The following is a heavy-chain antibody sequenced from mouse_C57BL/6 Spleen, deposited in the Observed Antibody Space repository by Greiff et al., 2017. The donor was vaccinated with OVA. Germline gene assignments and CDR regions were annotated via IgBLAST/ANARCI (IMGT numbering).Heavy chain of an antibody. CDR1: GYTFTSYD. CDR2: IYPRDGST. J-gene: IGHJ4*01. D-gene: IGHD1-1*01. CDR3: ARGDGFYAMDY. Sequence: VQLQQSGPELVKPGASVKLSCKASGYTFTSYDINWVKQRPGQGLEWIGWIYPRDGSTTYNEKFKGKATLTVDTSSSTAYMELHSLTSDDTAVYFCARGDGFYAMDYWGQGTSVTVSS. V-gene: IGHV1-85*01.